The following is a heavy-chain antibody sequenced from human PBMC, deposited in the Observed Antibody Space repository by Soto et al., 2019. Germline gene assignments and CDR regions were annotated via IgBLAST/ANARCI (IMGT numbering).Heavy chain of an antibody. CDR3: ARAPGYDFWSGYYMTINWFDP. Sequence: SETLSLTCAVYGGSFSGYYWSWIRQPPGKGLEWIGEINHSGSTNYNPSLKSRVTISVDTSKNQFSLKLSSVTAADTAVYYCARAPGYDFWSGYYMTINWFDPWGQGTLVTVSS. D-gene: IGHD3-3*01. CDR2: INHSGST. J-gene: IGHJ5*02. V-gene: IGHV4-34*01. CDR1: GGSFSGYY.